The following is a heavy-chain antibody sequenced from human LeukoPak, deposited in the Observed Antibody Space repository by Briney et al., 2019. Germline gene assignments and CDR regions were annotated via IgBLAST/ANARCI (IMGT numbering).Heavy chain of an antibody. CDR1: GGSISNGDHY. D-gene: IGHD6-19*01. V-gene: IGHV4-61*08. J-gene: IGHJ3*02. Sequence: SETLSLTCTVSGGSISNGDHYWSWIRQHPGKGLEWIGHIYYSGSTNYNPSLKSRVTISVDTSKNQFSLKLSSVTAADTAVYYCATSGYSSGWYGAFDIWGQGTMVTVSS. CDR3: ATSGYSSGWYGAFDI. CDR2: IYYSGST.